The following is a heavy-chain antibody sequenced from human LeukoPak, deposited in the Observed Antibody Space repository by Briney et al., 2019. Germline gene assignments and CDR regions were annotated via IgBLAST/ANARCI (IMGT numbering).Heavy chain of an antibody. CDR2: MNPNSGNT. Sequence: ASVKVSCKASGYTFTSYDINWVRQATGQGLEWMGWMNPNSGNTGYAQKFQGRVTMTRNTSISTDYMELSSLISEDTAVYYCARVYRIVGASGAPTVGYWGQGTLVTVSS. CDR3: ARVYRIVGASGAPTVGY. J-gene: IGHJ4*02. D-gene: IGHD1-26*01. CDR1: GYTFTSYD. V-gene: IGHV1-8*01.